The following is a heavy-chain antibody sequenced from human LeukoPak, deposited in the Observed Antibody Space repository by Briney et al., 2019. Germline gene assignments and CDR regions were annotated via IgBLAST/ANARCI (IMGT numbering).Heavy chain of an antibody. J-gene: IGHJ4*02. CDR2: TYYSGST. Sequence: SETLSLTCTVSGGSISSYYWSWIRQPPGKGLEWIGYTYYSGSTNYNPSLNSRVTISLDTSKNQFSLKLTSVTAADTAVYYCARLNGDYWGQGTLVTVSS. V-gene: IGHV4-59*08. CDR1: GGSISSYY. CDR3: ARLNGDY.